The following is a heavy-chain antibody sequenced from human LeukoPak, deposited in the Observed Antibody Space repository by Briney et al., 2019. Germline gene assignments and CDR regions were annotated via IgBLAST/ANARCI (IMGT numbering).Heavy chain of an antibody. J-gene: IGHJ6*03. V-gene: IGHV3-21*01. D-gene: IGHD3-10*01. CDR1: GFTFSSYS. Sequence: GGSLRLSCAASGFTFSSYSMNWVRQAPGKGLEWVSSISSSSSYIYYADSMKGRFTTSRDNAKNSLYLQMNSLRAEDTAVYYCARLVGYYYYYMDVWGKGTTVTVSS. CDR2: ISSSSSYI. CDR3: ARLVGYYYYYMDV.